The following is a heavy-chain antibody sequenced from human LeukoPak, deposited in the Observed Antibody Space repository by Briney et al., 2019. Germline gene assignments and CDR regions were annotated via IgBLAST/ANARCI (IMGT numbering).Heavy chain of an antibody. V-gene: IGHV3-30*02. CDR1: GLTFTTSG. D-gene: IGHD3-3*01. J-gene: IGHJ4*02. Sequence: GGSLRLSCAASGLTFTTSGMVWVRQAPGKGLEWVAFIRYDGSTHYYADSVEDRFTVSRDNSKNILWLQMNSLTVADTALYYRASLDYDFWSGPQHWGQGTLVTVSS. CDR2: IRYDGSTH. CDR3: ASLDYDFWSGPQH.